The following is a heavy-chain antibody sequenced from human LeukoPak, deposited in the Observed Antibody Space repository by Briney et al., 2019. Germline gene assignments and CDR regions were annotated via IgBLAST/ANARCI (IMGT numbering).Heavy chain of an antibody. D-gene: IGHD2-21*01. Sequence: PGGSLRLSCEASGFTYSESWMTWVRQAPGKGPEWVASVKEDGSEKYYVDSVKGRFTISRDNARNSLYLQMNSLRAEDTAVYYCARGLGGADYWGQGTLVTVSS. J-gene: IGHJ4*02. CDR3: ARGLGGADY. CDR1: GFTYSESW. V-gene: IGHV3-7*01. CDR2: VKEDGSEK.